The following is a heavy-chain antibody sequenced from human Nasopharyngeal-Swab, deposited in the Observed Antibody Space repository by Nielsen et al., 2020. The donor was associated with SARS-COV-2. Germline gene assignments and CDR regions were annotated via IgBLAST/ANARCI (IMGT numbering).Heavy chain of an antibody. D-gene: IGHD6-13*01. CDR3: ARDGGAAAGYNWFDP. J-gene: IGHJ5*02. CDR2: INPNSGGT. Sequence: ASVKVSCKASGYTFTSYDINWVRQATGQGLEWMGWINPNSGGTNYAQKFQGRVTMTRDTSISTAYMELSRLRSDDTAVYYCARDGGAAAGYNWFDPWGQGTLVTVSS. CDR1: GYTFTSYD. V-gene: IGHV1-2*02.